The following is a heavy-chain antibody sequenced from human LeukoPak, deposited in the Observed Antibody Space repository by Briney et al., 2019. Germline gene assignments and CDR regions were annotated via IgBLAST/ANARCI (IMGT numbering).Heavy chain of an antibody. V-gene: IGHV3-21*04. D-gene: IGHD5-18*01. Sequence: GGSLRLSCAASGFTFSSYSMNWVRQAPGKGLEWVSSISSSSYIYYADSVKGRFTISRDNSKNMLYLQMNSLRAEDTTLYYCGKDVSSYDYDQLPATTDSWGQGTLVTVSS. CDR2: ISSSSYI. CDR1: GFTFSSYS. J-gene: IGHJ5*01. CDR3: GKDVSSYDYDQLPATTDS.